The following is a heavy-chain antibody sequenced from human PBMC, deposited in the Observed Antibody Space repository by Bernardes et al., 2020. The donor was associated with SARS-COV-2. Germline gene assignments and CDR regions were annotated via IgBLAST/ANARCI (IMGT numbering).Heavy chain of an antibody. J-gene: IGHJ3*02. CDR3: ARDLAFSPGRDDDAFDI. V-gene: IGHV3-33*01. CDR2: IWYDGSNK. CDR1: GFTFSSYG. D-gene: IGHD3-3*02. Sequence: GGSLRLSCAASGFTFSSYGMHWVRQAPGKGLEWVAVIWYDGSNKYYADSVKGRFTISRDNSKNTLYLQMNSLRAEDTAVYYCARDLAFSPGRDDDAFDIWGLGTMVTVSS.